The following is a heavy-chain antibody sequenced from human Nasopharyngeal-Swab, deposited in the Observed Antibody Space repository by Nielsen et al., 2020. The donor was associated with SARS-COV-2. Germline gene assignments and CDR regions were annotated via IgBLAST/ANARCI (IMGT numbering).Heavy chain of an antibody. Sequence: SQTLSLTCAVSGYSISSGYYWGWIRQPPGKGLECIGNIYHSGSTYYNPSLKSRVTISVDTSKNQFPLKLSSVTAADTAVYYCARRSSWYYLDYWGQGILVTVSS. CDR2: IYHSGST. D-gene: IGHD6-13*01. V-gene: IGHV4-38-2*01. CDR3: ARRSSWYYLDY. CDR1: GYSISSGYY. J-gene: IGHJ4*02.